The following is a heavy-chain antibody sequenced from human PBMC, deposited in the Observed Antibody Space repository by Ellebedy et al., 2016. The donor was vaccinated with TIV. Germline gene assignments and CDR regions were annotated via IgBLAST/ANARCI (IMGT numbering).Heavy chain of an antibody. CDR2: IWYDGSNK. Sequence: GGSLRLSXAASGFTFSSYGMHWVRQAPGKGLEWVAVIWYDGSNKYYADSVKGRFTISRDNSKNTLYLQMNSLRAEDTAVYYCARGLYDSSGLTGYWGQGTLVTVSS. D-gene: IGHD3-22*01. CDR1: GFTFSSYG. CDR3: ARGLYDSSGLTGY. J-gene: IGHJ4*02. V-gene: IGHV3-33*08.